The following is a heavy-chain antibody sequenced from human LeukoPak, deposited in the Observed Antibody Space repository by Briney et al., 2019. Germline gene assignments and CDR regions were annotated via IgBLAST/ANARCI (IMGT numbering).Heavy chain of an antibody. D-gene: IGHD5-24*01. V-gene: IGHV4-30-2*01. Sequence: PSETLSLTCTVSGGSISSGGYYWSWIRQPPGKGLEWIGYIYHSGSTYYNPSLKSRVTISVDTSKNQFSLKLNSVTAADTAVYYCARDTGYGYNYWYFDLWGRGTLVTVSS. CDR2: IYHSGST. J-gene: IGHJ2*01. CDR3: ARDTGYGYNYWYFDL. CDR1: GGSISSGGYY.